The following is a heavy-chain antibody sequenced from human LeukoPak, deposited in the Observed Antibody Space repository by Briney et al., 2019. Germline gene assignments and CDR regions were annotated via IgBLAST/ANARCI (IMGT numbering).Heavy chain of an antibody. V-gene: IGHV1-2*06. J-gene: IGHJ6*03. D-gene: IGHD4-23*01. CDR1: GYTFTGYY. CDR3: ARTTGGSSPAYYYYMDV. Sequence: ASVKVSCKASGYTFTGYYMHWVRQAPGQGLEWMGRINPNSGGTNYAQKFQGRVTMTRDTSISTAYVELSRLSSDDTAVYYCARTTGGSSPAYYYYMDVWGKGTTVTVSS. CDR2: INPNSGGT.